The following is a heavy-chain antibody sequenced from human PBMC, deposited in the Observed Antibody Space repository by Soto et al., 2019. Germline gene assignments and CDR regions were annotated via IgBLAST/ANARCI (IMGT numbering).Heavy chain of an antibody. CDR3: ARDSFDYYYGMDV. J-gene: IGHJ6*02. V-gene: IGHV4-30-4*01. CDR1: GGSISSHDYH. Sequence: SETLSLTCTVSGGSISSHDYHWSWIRQPPGKGLEWIGYIYYDGVTYYNPSLKSRLTMSLDMSKNQFSLKLTSVTAADTAVYYCARDSFDYYYGMDVWGQGTPVTVSS. CDR2: IYYDGVT.